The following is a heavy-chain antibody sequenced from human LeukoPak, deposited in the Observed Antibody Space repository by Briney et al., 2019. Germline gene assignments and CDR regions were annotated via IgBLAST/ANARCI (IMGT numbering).Heavy chain of an antibody. CDR3: ARAFDYYGSGSTLPFDY. D-gene: IGHD3-10*01. Sequence: PSETLSLTYTVSGGSISSYYWSWIRQPPGKGLEWIGYIYYSGSTNYNPSLKSRVTISVDTSKNQFSLKLSSVTAADTAVYYCARAFDYYGSGSTLPFDYWGQGTLVTVSS. CDR2: IYYSGST. CDR1: GGSISSYY. V-gene: IGHV4-59*01. J-gene: IGHJ4*02.